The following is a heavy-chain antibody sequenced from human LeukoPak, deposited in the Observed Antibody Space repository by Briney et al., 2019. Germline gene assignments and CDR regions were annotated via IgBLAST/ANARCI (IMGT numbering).Heavy chain of an antibody. CDR1: GYTFTSYG. V-gene: IGHV1-18*01. CDR2: ISAYNGNT. D-gene: IGHD2-2*01. J-gene: IGHJ6*02. CDR3: ARDVVVPAAISMDV. Sequence: ASVKVSCKASGYTFTSYGISWVRQAPGQGLEWMGRISAYNGNTNYAQKLQGRVTMTTDTSTSTAYMELRSLRSDDTAVYYCARDVVVPAAISMDVWGQGTTVTVSS.